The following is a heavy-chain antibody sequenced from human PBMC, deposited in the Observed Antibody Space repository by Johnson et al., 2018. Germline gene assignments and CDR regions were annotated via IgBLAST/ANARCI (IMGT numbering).Heavy chain of an antibody. V-gene: IGHV3-13*01. CDR3: ARATPLVKARWFGEEDYYYGMDV. CDR2: IGTAGDT. CDR1: GFTFSSYD. Sequence: VQLVESGGGLVQPGGSLRLSCAASGFTFSSYDMHWVRQATGTGLEWVSAIGTAGDTYYPGSVKGRFTISRENAKTSLYLQMNSLRAGDTAVYYWARATPLVKARWFGEEDYYYGMDVWGQGTTVTVSS. D-gene: IGHD3-10*01. J-gene: IGHJ6*02.